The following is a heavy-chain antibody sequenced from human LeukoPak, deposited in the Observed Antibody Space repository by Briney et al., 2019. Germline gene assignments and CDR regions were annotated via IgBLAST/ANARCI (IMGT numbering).Heavy chain of an antibody. CDR1: AYGFSTYW. Sequence: GESLKISCQGSAYGFSTYWIAWVRQMPGKGLESMGVIYLRDSDTRYSPSFQGQVTISADKSIRTAYLQWSSLKASDTAMYYCVSGWYSGSHDAFDVWGRGTMVTVSS. D-gene: IGHD1-26*01. CDR3: VSGWYSGSHDAFDV. J-gene: IGHJ3*01. CDR2: IYLRDSDT. V-gene: IGHV5-51*01.